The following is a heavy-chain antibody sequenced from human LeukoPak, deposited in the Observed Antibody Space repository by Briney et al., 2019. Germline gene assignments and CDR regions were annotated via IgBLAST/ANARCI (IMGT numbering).Heavy chain of an antibody. CDR2: IYYSGST. CDR3: ASRSSIWSGYQDTLYYFDS. J-gene: IGHJ4*02. D-gene: IGHD3-3*01. Sequence: SQTLSLTCTVSGGSISSGGYYWSWIRQHPGKGLEWIGYIYYSGSTYYNPSLKSRVTISVDTSKNQFSLKLSSVTAADTAVYCASRSSIWSGYQDTLYYFDSWGQGTLVTVSS. CDR1: GGSISSGGYY. V-gene: IGHV4-31*03.